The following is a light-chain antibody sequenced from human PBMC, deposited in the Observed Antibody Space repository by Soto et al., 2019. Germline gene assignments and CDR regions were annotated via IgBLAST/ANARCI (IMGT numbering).Light chain of an antibody. V-gene: IGKV1-39*01. CDR2: VAS. CDR3: QQSYRSRLT. Sequence: DIHMTQSPSSLSASVGGRVTMTXRASQNINLYFNWYQQEPVKAPXVXXLVASSLESGVQSRFSGSGSWTDFTLTISSLRPEDLATYYCQQSYRSRLTFGGGTKV. CDR1: QNINLY. J-gene: IGKJ4*01.